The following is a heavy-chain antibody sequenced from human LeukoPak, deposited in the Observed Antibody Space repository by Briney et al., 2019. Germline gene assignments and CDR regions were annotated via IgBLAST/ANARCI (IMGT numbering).Heavy chain of an antibody. CDR3: ARGDGAMAFDY. CDR2: IKQDGCEK. V-gene: IGHV3-7*05. D-gene: IGHD5-18*01. CDR1: GFTFSGYW. J-gene: IGHJ4*02. Sequence: GGSLRLSCAASGFTFSGYWMSWVRQAPGKGLEWVANIKQDGCEKYYVDSVKGRFTISRDNAKSSLYLQMNSLRVEDTAVYYCARGDGAMAFDYWGQGALVTVSS.